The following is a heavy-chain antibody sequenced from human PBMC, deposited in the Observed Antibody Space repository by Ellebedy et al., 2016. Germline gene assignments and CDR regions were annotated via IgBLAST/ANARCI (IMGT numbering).Heavy chain of an antibody. D-gene: IGHD6-13*01. Sequence: ASVKVSXXASGYTFTSYGISWVRQAPGQGLEWMGWISAYNGNTNYAQKLQGRVTMTTDTSTSTAYMELRSLRSDDTAVYYCASSIAAAGTFDYWGQGTLVTVSS. CDR2: ISAYNGNT. V-gene: IGHV1-18*01. CDR3: ASSIAAAGTFDY. CDR1: GYTFTSYG. J-gene: IGHJ4*02.